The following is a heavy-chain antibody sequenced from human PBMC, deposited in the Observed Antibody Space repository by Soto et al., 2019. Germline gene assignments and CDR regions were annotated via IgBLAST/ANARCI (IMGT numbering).Heavy chain of an antibody. CDR3: ARYKAARYYGMDV. V-gene: IGHV4-59*01. CDR2: IYYSGST. Sequence: PSETLSLTCTVSGGSISSYYWSWIRQPPGKGLEWIGHIYYSGSTNYNPSLKSRVTISVDTSKNQFSLKLSSVTAADTAVYYCARYKAARYYGMDVWGQGTTVTVSS. J-gene: IGHJ6*02. CDR1: GGSISSYY. D-gene: IGHD6-6*01.